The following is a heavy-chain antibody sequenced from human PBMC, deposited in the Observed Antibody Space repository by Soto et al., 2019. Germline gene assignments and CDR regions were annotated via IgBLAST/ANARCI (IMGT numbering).Heavy chain of an antibody. D-gene: IGHD3-10*01. CDR3: ARAGAALDRGSIGGFDY. J-gene: IGHJ4*02. CDR2: INHSGTV. Sequence: QVHLQQWGAGLLKPSETLSLTCTVNAGAFNGYYCTWIRQSPGKGLQWIGEINHSGTVDYHPSHTSRVTFSLDTSKKQFSLTLNSVAAADTAVYYCARAGAALDRGSIGGFDYWGQGTLVTVSS. V-gene: IGHV4-34*01. CDR1: AGAFNGYY.